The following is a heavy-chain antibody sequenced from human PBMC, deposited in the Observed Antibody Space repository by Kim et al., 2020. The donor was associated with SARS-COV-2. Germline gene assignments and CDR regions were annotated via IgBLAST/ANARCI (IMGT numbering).Heavy chain of an antibody. V-gene: IGHV3-53*01. Sequence: KGLFTIARDDSKNTLYLKMNSMRAEDTAVYYCATYYYDSSGYYGYFDYWGQGTLVTVSS. J-gene: IGHJ4*02. CDR3: ATYYYDSSGYYGYFDY. D-gene: IGHD3-22*01.